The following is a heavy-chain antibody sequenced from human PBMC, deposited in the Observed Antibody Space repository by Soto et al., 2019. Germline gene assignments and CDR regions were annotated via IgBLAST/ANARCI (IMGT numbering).Heavy chain of an antibody. CDR1: GGSFSGYY. Sequence: SETLSLTCAVYGGSFSGYYWSWIRQPPGKGLECIGEINHSGSTNYNPSLKSRVTISVDTSKNQFTLKLSSVTAADTAVYYCARGRRYYDFWSGYFTAFDIWGQGTIVTVSS. D-gene: IGHD3-3*01. V-gene: IGHV4-34*01. J-gene: IGHJ3*02. CDR2: INHSGST. CDR3: ARGRRYYDFWSGYFTAFDI.